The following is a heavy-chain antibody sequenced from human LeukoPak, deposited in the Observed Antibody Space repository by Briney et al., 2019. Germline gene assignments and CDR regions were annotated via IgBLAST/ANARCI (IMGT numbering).Heavy chain of an antibody. D-gene: IGHD6-6*01. Sequence: PSETLSLTCTVSGGSISSSSYYWGWIRQPPGKGLEWIGSIYCSGSTYYNPSLKSRVTISVDTSKNQFSLKLSSVTAADTAVYYCARGSEFVRRVYSSSSDDYYFDYWGQGTLVTVSS. CDR1: GGSISSSSYY. V-gene: IGHV4-39*07. J-gene: IGHJ4*02. CDR3: ARGSEFVRRVYSSSSDDYYFDY. CDR2: IYCSGST.